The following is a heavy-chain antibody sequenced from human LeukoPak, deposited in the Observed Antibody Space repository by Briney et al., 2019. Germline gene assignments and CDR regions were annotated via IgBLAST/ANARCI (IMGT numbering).Heavy chain of an antibody. Sequence: PSETLSLTCTVSGGSISSSSYYWGWIRQPPGKGLEWIGSIYYSGSTYYNPSLKSRVTISVDTSKNQFSLKLSSVTAADTAVYYCARRGFTTVTKLGYFDYWGQGTLVTVSS. D-gene: IGHD4-17*01. CDR1: GGSISSSSYY. J-gene: IGHJ4*02. V-gene: IGHV4-39*01. CDR3: ARRGFTTVTKLGYFDY. CDR2: IYYSGST.